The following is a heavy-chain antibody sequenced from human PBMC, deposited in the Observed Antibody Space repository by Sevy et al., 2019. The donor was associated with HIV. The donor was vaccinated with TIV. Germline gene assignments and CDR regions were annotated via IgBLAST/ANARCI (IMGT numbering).Heavy chain of an antibody. CDR3: AKDVY. J-gene: IGHJ4*02. Sequence: GGSLRLSCAASGFTFSTHWMSWVRQAPGKGLEWVANIKEDGSEKYYLDSVKGRFTMSRDNAKNSLFLQMNSLRAEDTAVYYCAKDVYWGQGTLVTVSS. V-gene: IGHV3-7*03. CDR1: GFTFSTHW. CDR2: IKEDGSEK.